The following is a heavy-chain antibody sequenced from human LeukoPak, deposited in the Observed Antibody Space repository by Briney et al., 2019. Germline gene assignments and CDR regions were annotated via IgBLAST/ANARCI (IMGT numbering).Heavy chain of an antibody. D-gene: IGHD1-26*01. CDR1: GYTFTGYY. J-gene: IGHJ4*02. CDR2: INPNSGGT. Sequence: ASVKVSCKASGYTFTGYYMHWVRQAPGQGLEWMGWINPNSGGTNYAQKVQGRVTMTRDTSISTAYMELSRLRSDDTAVYYCARASGSSTHLSYDYWGQGTLVTVSS. CDR3: ARASGSSTHLSYDY. V-gene: IGHV1-2*02.